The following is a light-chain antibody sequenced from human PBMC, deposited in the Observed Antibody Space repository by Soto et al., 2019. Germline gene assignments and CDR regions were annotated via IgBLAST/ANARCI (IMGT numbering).Light chain of an antibody. V-gene: IGKV3-15*01. CDR2: GAS. CDR1: QSVSTN. CDR3: QQYDIWPPT. Sequence: EIVMPQSPAILSVSPGERATLSCRASQSVSTNLAWFQQKPGQTPRLLFNGASTRATGIPARFTGSGSGTEFILTISSLQYEDFAVYYCQQYDIWPPTFGQGTKVDIK. J-gene: IGKJ1*01.